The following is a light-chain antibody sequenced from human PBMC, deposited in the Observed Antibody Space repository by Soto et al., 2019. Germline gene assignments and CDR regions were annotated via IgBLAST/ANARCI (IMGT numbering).Light chain of an antibody. CDR2: GAS. V-gene: IGKV3-15*01. CDR3: QQSDSTPWT. J-gene: IGKJ1*01. CDR1: QSVSIN. Sequence: RVLTQSPCTLSVSPGERASLSCRASQSVSINLAWYQQKPGQAPRLLIYGASTRATGIPARFSGSGSGTDFTLTITSLQPEDSATYYCQQSDSTPWTFGQGTKVDIK.